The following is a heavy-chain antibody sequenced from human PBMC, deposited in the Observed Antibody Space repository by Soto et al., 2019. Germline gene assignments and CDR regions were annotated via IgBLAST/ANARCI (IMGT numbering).Heavy chain of an antibody. CDR2: INSKTDGGTT. D-gene: IGHD3-22*01. CDR1: GVTLSQAW. Sequence: GGARRLSCDASGVTLSQAWMSGVRHVPGKGLEWVGRINSKTDGGTTGYAAPVKGRFTISRDHSKNALCLXMISLKTDYTADYYCSTYVSAAGDRSGHAFNIWVQVTIVT. V-gene: IGHV3-15*01. CDR3: STYVSAAGDRSGHAFNI. J-gene: IGHJ3*02.